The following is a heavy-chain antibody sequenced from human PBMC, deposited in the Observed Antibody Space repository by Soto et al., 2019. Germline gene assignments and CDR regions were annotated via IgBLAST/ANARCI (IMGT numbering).Heavy chain of an antibody. CDR3: AREGAHYTPLDH. CDR1: AYTFTYYA. J-gene: IGHJ4*02. CDR2: INVGNGNT. V-gene: IGHV1-3*01. Sequence: VKVSFQASAYTFTYYAIHWVRQAPGQGLEWMGWINVGNGNTGYSRKFQGRVTNARDMSASTAYIEVTSLTSEDTAIYYCAREGAHYTPLDHWGQGTLVTVSS. D-gene: IGHD2-15*01.